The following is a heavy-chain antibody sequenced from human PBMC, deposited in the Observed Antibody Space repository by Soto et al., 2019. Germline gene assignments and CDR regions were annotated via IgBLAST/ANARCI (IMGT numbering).Heavy chain of an antibody. D-gene: IGHD4-4*01. CDR2: VHPNSGGT. Sequence: QVHLVQSGAEVKQPGASVKVSCKASGYTFSVYHMHWVRQAPGQGLEWMGWVHPNSGGTNYAQRFEGRVTRTRDTSINTADRELSRLRSDDTAVYYCAKALQGGMDVWGQGTTVTVSS. V-gene: IGHV1-2*02. CDR1: GYTFSVYH. J-gene: IGHJ6*02. CDR3: AKALQGGMDV.